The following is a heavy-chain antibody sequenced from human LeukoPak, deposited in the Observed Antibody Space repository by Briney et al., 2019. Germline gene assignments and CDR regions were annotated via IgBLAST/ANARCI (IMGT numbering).Heavy chain of an antibody. J-gene: IGHJ3*01. V-gene: IGHV4-59*08. Sequence: KPSETLSLTCTVSGGSISSYYWSWIRQPPGKGLEWIGYIYYSGSTNYNPSLKSRVTISVDTSNNQFSLKLNSVTAADTAVYYCARITDRTIFGEIMHGFDVWGQGTPVTVSS. CDR2: IYYSGST. D-gene: IGHD3-3*01. CDR3: ARITDRTIFGEIMHGFDV. CDR1: GGSISSYY.